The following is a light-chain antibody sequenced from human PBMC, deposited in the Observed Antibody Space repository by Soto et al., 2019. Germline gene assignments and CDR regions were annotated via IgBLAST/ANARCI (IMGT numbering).Light chain of an antibody. Sequence: EIVLTQSPGTLSLSPGERATLSCRSSHSVSSNYLAWYQQKPGQAPRLLMYDVSSSDTGIPDRFSGSGSGTDLTLTISRLEPVDFTVYYCQQYGISPTFGQGTKVELK. CDR2: DVS. CDR1: HSVSSNY. CDR3: QQYGISPT. J-gene: IGKJ1*01. V-gene: IGKV3-20*01.